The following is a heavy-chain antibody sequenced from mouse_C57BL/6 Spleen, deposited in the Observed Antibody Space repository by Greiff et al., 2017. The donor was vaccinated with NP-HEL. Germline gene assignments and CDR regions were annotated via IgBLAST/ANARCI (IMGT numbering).Heavy chain of an antibody. CDR2: IRLKSDNYAT. CDR1: GFTFSNYW. J-gene: IGHJ1*03. D-gene: IGHD1-2*01. Sequence: DVKLVESGGGLVQPGGSMKLSCVASGFTFSNYWMNWVRQSPEKGLEWVAQIRLKSDNYATHYAESVKGRFTISRDDYKSSVYLQMNNLRAEDTGIYYCTALRRDWYFDVWGTGTTVTVSS. CDR3: TALRRDWYFDV. V-gene: IGHV6-3*01.